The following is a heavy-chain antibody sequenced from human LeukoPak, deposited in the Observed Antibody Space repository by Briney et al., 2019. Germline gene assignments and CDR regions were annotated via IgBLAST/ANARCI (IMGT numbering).Heavy chain of an antibody. CDR2: IKHDGSEE. D-gene: IGHD7-27*01. CDR1: GFTFNIFW. V-gene: IGHV3-7*04. J-gene: IGHJ4*02. Sequence: PGGSLRLSCAASGFTFNIFWTRWVRQAPGKGLEWVANIKHDGSEEYYGDSVGGRFTISRDNAKNSLILQMNSLRGEDTAVYYCARALGNSTGDYWGQGTLVTVSS. CDR3: ARALGNSTGDY.